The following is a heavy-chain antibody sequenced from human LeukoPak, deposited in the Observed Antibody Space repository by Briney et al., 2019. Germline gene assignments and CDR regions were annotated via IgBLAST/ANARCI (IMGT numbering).Heavy chain of an antibody. V-gene: IGHV3-23*01. CDR1: GFTFSSYA. D-gene: IGHD3-3*01. Sequence: PGGSLRLSCAASGFTFSSYAMSWVRQAPGKGLEWVSAISGSGGSTYYADSVKGRSTISRDNSKNTLYLQMNSLRAEDTAVYYCAKGRIFGVVITDDYWGQGTLVTVSS. CDR3: AKGRIFGVVITDDY. J-gene: IGHJ4*02. CDR2: ISGSGGST.